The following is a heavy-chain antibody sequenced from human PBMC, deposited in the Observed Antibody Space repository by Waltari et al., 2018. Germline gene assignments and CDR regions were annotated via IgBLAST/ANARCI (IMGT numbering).Heavy chain of an antibody. CDR2: INPNSGGT. V-gene: IGHV1-2*02. CDR3: ARGRSFTIVAKALREHDY. CDR1: GYTFTGYY. J-gene: IGHJ4*02. D-gene: IGHD3-3*01. Sequence: QVQLVQSGAEVKKPGASVKVSCKASGYTFTGYYMHWVRQAPGQGLEWMGWINPNSGGTNYAQKFQGRVTMTRDTSISTAYMELSRLRSDDTAVYYCARGRSFTIVAKALREHDYWGQGTLVTVSS.